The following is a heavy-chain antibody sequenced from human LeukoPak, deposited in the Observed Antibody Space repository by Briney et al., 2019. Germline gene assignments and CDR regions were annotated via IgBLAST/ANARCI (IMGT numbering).Heavy chain of an antibody. Sequence: PSETLSLTCAVSGASIASHSWWSWVRQPPGKGLEWIGEVYHSGGANYKPSLKSRVTISVDTSRNHFSLKLTSVTAADTAVYFCAYNRNFALDNWGQGTLVTVSS. CDR3: AYNRNFALDN. V-gene: IGHV4/OR15-8*01. CDR2: VYHSGGA. CDR1: GASIASHSW. D-gene: IGHD1-14*01. J-gene: IGHJ4*01.